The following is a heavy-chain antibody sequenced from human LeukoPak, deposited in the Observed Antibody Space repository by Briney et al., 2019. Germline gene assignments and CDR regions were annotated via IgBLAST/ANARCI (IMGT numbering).Heavy chain of an antibody. CDR3: ARAGSYYAFDI. J-gene: IGHJ3*02. V-gene: IGHV3-23*01. CDR1: GFTFSSYA. D-gene: IGHD5-18*01. Sequence: GGSLRLSCVASGFTFSSYAMSWVRQAPGKGLEWVSGISGGGGSIHYADSVKGRFTISRDNSMNTLYLQMNSLRAEDTAVYYCARAGSYYAFDIWGQGTMVTVSS. CDR2: ISGGGGSI.